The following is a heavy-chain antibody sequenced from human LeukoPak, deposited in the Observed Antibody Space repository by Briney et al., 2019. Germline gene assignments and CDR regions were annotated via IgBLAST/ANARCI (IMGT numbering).Heavy chain of an antibody. V-gene: IGHV3-15*01. CDR3: TTRGGSFSIFDY. Sequence: GGSLRLSCAASGFTFSDAWMSWVRQAPGKGLEWVARIKSKTDGGTTDYAAPVKGRFTISRDDSKITLYLQMNSLKTEDTAVYYCTTRGGSFSIFDYWGQGTLVTVSS. CDR1: GFTFSDAW. D-gene: IGHD1-26*01. J-gene: IGHJ4*02. CDR2: IKSKTDGGTT.